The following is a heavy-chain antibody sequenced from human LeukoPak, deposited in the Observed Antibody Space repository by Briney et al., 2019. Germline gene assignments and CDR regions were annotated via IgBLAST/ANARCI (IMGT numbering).Heavy chain of an antibody. CDR1: GFTFSSYA. Sequence: PGGSLRLSCAASGFTFSSYAMSWVRQAPGKGLEWVANIKEDGSAKDHVDSVKGRFTISRDNAKNSLSLQMNSLRAEDTAVYYCARVYSSSSGKSAFDFWGQGTLVTVSS. J-gene: IGHJ3*01. CDR3: ARVYSSSSGKSAFDF. D-gene: IGHD6-6*01. V-gene: IGHV3-7*03. CDR2: IKEDGSAK.